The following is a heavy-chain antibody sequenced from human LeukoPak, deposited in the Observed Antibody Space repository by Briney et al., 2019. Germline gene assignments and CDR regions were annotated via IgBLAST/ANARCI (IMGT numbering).Heavy chain of an antibody. CDR1: GGSISSYF. J-gene: IGHJ5*02. CDR2: VSNTGTT. D-gene: IGHD3-10*01. V-gene: IGHV4-59*01. CDR3: ARTLGSGAGAGWFEP. Sequence: SETLSLTCTVSGGSISSYFWSWIRQAPGKGLEWIGYVSNTGTTNYNPSLKSRVSISVDTSKNQFSLKLTSVTAADAAVYYCARTLGSGAGAGWFEPWGQGTLVTVSS.